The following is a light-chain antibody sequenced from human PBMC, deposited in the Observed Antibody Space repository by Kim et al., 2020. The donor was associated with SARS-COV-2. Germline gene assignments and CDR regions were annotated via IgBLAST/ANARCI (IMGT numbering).Light chain of an antibody. J-gene: IGLJ1*01. CDR3: CSYAGAATFYV. CDR2: EVT. Sequence: QSVLTQPASVSGSPGQTITISCTGTSSDVGTYNRVSWYQHHPGKAPKLIIDEVTKRPSGVSFRFSGSKSGNTASLTISGLQPEDEADYFCCSYAGAATFYVFGTGTKVTVL. V-gene: IGLV2-23*02. CDR1: SSDVGTYNR.